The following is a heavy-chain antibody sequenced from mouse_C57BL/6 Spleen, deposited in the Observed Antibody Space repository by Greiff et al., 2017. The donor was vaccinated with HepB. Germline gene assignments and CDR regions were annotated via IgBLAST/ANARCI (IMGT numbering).Heavy chain of an antibody. CDR2: ISSGGSYT. J-gene: IGHJ4*01. V-gene: IGHV5-6*01. CDR3: ARRMGNYYAMDY. CDR1: GFTFSSYG. D-gene: IGHD2-3*01. Sequence: EVQVVESGGDLVKPGGSLKLSCAASGFTFSSYGMSWVRQTPDKRLEWVATISSGGSYTYYPDSVKGRFTISRDNAKNTLYLQMSSLKSEDTAMYYCARRMGNYYAMDYWGQGTSVTVSS.